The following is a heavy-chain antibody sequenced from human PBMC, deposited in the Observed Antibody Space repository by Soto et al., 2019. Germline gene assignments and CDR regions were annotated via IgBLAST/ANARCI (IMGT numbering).Heavy chain of an antibody. CDR1: GFTFSSYS. J-gene: IGHJ1*01. D-gene: IGHD6-19*01. CDR3: AKGVPGIAVAGTGYFQH. CDR2: ISSSSSTT. Sequence: GGSLRLSCAASGFTFSSYSMNWVRQAPGKGLEWVSYISSSSSTTFFADSVKGRFTISRDYSKNMLYLQMNSLRAEDTAVFFCAKGVPGIAVAGTGYFQHWGQGTLVTVSS. V-gene: IGHV3-48*01.